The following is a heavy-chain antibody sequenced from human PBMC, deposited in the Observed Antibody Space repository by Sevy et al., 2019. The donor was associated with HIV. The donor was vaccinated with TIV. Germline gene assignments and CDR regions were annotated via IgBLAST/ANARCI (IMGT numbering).Heavy chain of an antibody. CDR1: GFTFSSYG. CDR3: AKLLGYCSSTSCSLDY. CDR2: ISYDGSNK. D-gene: IGHD2-2*01. V-gene: IGHV3-30*18. J-gene: IGHJ4*02. Sequence: GGSLRLSCAASGFTFSSYGMHWVRQAPGKGLEWVAVISYDGSNKYYADSVKGRFTISRDNSKNTLYLQMNSLRAEDTAVYYCAKLLGYCSSTSCSLDYWGQGTRVTVSS.